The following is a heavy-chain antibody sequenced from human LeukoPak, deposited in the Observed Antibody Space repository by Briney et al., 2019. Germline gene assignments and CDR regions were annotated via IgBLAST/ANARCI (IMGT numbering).Heavy chain of an antibody. CDR2: IYPGDSDT. D-gene: IGHD3-22*01. J-gene: IGHJ4*02. V-gene: IGHV5-51*01. CDR1: GYSFTSYW. Sequence: GESLKISCKGSGYSFTSYWIGWVRQMPGKGLEWMGIIYPGDSDTRYSPSFQGQVTISADKSISTAYLQWSSLKASDTAMYYCARAYYYDSSGYYLPRYWGQGTLVTVSP. CDR3: ARAYYYDSSGYYLPRY.